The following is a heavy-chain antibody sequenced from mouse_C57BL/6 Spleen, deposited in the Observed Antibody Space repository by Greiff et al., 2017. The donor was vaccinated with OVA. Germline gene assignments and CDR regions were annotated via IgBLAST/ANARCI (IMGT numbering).Heavy chain of an antibody. CDR3: ARRDYERTWEYFDY. CDR2: IHPNSGST. CDR1: GYTFTSYW. D-gene: IGHD2-4*01. V-gene: IGHV1-64*01. Sequence: QVQLQQPGAELVKPGASVKLSCKASGYTFTSYWMHWVKQRPGQGLEWIGMIHPNSGSTNYNEKFKSKATLTVDKSSSTAYMQLSSLTSEDSAVYYCARRDYERTWEYFDYWGQGTTLTVSS. J-gene: IGHJ2*01.